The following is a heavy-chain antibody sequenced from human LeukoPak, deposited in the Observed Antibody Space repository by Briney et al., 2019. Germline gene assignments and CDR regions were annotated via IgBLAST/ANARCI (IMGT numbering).Heavy chain of an antibody. Sequence: GAAVKVSCKVSGHTFTGYYMHWVRQAPGHGLEWMGRFDPYTGDANYAQKFQGRVSVTRDTSVSTDYMELSSLSSDDTAIYYCAHGGGRYGDVWGQGTMVAISS. CDR3: AHGGGRYGDV. V-gene: IGHV1-2*06. CDR2: FDPYTGDA. J-gene: IGHJ3*01. D-gene: IGHD1-26*01. CDR1: GHTFTGYY.